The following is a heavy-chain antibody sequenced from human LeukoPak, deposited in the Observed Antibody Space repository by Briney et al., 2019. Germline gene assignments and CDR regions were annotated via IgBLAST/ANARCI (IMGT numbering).Heavy chain of an antibody. CDR3: ARDSYSSSWYPIDY. V-gene: IGHV1-2*02. J-gene: IGHJ4*02. CDR2: INPKSGET. CDR1: GYTFTGYY. D-gene: IGHD6-13*01. Sequence: GASVKVSCKASGYTFTGYYMHWVRQAPGQGLEWMGWINPKSGETHYAQKFQGRVTVTRDTSISTAYMELSRLRSDDTAVYYCARDSYSSSWYPIDYWGQGTLVTVSS.